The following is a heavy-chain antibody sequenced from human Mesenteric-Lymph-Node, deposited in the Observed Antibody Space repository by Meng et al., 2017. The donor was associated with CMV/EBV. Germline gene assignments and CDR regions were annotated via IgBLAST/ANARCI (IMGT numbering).Heavy chain of an antibody. D-gene: IGHD3-3*01. CDR3: TTESGVVIPPDAFDI. CDR1: GYTFTSSD. J-gene: IGHJ3*02. Sequence: ASVKVSCKASGYTFTSSDINWVRQAPGQGLEWMGWMNPNNGNTGYAQKFQGRVTISRNTSISTAYMELSSLKTEDTAVYYCTTESGVVIPPDAFDIWGQGTMVTVSS. V-gene: IGHV1-8*03. CDR2: MNPNNGNT.